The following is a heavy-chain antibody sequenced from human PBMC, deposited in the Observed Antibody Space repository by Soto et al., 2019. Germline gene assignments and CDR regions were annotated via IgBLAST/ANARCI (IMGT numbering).Heavy chain of an antibody. D-gene: IGHD2-2*01. Sequence: SETLSLTCAISGVPITWGDYSWNLIRQPPGKGLEWIGYLFYGGSTYYNPSRRIRVIISVDRSRTQFSLKMGSVPAADTAVYYCARGRVVVPAAVMFNCLVPWGQGALVTVS. CDR2: LFYGGST. J-gene: IGHJ5*02. CDR1: GVPITWGDYS. CDR3: ARGRVVVPAAVMFNCLVP. V-gene: IGHV4-30-2*01.